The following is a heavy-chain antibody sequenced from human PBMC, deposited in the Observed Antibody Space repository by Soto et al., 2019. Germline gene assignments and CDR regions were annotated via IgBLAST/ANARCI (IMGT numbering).Heavy chain of an antibody. CDR2: IYPADSDT. Sequence: PGESLKISCQGSGGRNSTYWIHWVRQLPGKGLESVGIIYPADSDTGYSPSFQGQVTISADKTISTTYLQWSSLKASDTAMYFCARRYIAAPATTFDLWGQGTPVTVSS. D-gene: IGHD6-13*01. CDR3: ARRYIAAPATTFDL. J-gene: IGHJ4*02. V-gene: IGHV5-51*01. CDR1: GGRNSTYW.